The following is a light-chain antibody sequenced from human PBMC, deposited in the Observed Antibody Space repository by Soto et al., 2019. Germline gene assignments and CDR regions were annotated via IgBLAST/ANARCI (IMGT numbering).Light chain of an antibody. J-gene: IGKJ1*01. CDR2: AAS. CDR1: QNIGNY. CDR3: QQSYNVLSWT. V-gene: IGKV1-39*01. Sequence: DSQRIQSPSSLSASVGDRLSITCRASQNIGNYLNWYRQKPGKAPELLIYAASILQGEAPSRFRGSGSGTDFTLTISSLQPEDFASYYCQQSYNVLSWTFGQGTKVDIK.